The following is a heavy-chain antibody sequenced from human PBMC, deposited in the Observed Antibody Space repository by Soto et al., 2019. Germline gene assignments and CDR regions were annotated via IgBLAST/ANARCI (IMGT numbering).Heavy chain of an antibody. CDR3: ARGLSASLLWFGDRQPGWFDP. CDR1: GFTVSSNY. CDR2: IYSGGST. J-gene: IGHJ5*02. Sequence: GGSLRLSCAASGFTVSSNYMSWVRQAPGKGLEWVSVIYSGGSTYYADSVKGRFTISRHNSKNTLYLQMNSLRAEDTAVYYCARGLSASLLWFGDRQPGWFDPWGQGTLVTVSS. D-gene: IGHD3-10*01. V-gene: IGHV3-53*04.